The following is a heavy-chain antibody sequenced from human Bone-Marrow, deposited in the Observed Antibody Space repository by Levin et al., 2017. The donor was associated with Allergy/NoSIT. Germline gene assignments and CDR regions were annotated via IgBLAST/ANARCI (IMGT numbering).Heavy chain of an antibody. D-gene: IGHD3-10*01. CDR1: GFTLSRFA. CDR2: ISYDGSIK. J-gene: IGHJ4*02. V-gene: IGHV3-30*01. CDR3: ASFWFGDDFDY. Sequence: SCAASGFTLSRFAMHWVRQTPGKGLEWVASISYDGSIKNYADSVKGRFTISRDNSKNMLFLHMNNLRTDDTALYYCASFWFGDDFDYWGQGTLVIVSS.